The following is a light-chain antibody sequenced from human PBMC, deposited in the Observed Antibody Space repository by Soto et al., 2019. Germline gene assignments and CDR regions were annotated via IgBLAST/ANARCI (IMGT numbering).Light chain of an antibody. CDR2: DAS. J-gene: IGKJ1*01. Sequence: DIQMTQSPSTLSASAGDRVTITCRASQSISWWLAWYQQKPGKAPNLLIYDASNLGSGVPSRFSGSGSGTEFTLTISSLQPDDFATYYCHQYNSWTFGQGTKVDI. V-gene: IGKV1-5*01. CDR3: HQYNSWT. CDR1: QSISWW.